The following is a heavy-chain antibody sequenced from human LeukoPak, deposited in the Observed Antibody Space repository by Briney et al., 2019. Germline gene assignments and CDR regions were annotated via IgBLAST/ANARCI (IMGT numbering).Heavy chain of an antibody. J-gene: IGHJ4*02. D-gene: IGHD1-26*01. CDR1: GGTFSSYA. Sequence: SVKVSCKASGGTFSSYAISWVRQAPGQGLEWMGRIIPIFGTANYAQKFQGRVTITTDESTSTAYMELSSLRSEDTAVYYCARDRWSGSPLGYWGQGALVTVSS. CDR3: ARDRWSGSPLGY. V-gene: IGHV1-69*05. CDR2: IIPIFGTA.